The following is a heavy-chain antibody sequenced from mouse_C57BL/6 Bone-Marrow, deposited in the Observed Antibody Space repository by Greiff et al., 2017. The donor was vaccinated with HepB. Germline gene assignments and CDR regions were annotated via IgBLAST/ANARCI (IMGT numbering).Heavy chain of an antibody. D-gene: IGHD1-1*01. Sequence: QVHVKQSGPELVKPGASVKISCKASGYAFSSSWMNWVKQRPGKGLEWIGQIYPGDGDTNYNGKFKGKATLTADKSSSTAYMQLSSLTSEDSAVYFCARHYYGSSYVVLDYWGQGTTLTVSS. V-gene: IGHV1-82*01. CDR1: GYAFSSSW. J-gene: IGHJ2*01. CDR3: ARHYYGSSYVVLDY. CDR2: IYPGDGDT.